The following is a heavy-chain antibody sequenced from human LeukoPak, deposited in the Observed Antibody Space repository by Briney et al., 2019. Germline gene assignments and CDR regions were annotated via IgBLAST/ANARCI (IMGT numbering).Heavy chain of an antibody. CDR2: IDPSDSYT. V-gene: IGHV5-10-1*01. D-gene: IGHD6-6*01. J-gene: IGHJ4*02. Sequence: GESLKISCKGSGYSFTSYWISWARQMPGKGLEWMGRIDPSDSYTNYSPSFQGHVTISADKSIRTAYLQWSSLKASDTAMYYCARHEYSSSSDYWGQGTLVTVSS. CDR3: ARHEYSSSSDY. CDR1: GYSFTSYW.